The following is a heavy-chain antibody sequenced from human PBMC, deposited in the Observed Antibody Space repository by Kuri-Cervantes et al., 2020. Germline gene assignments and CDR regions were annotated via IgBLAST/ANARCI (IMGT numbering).Heavy chain of an antibody. V-gene: IGHV3-11*01. CDR2: ISSSGSTI. Sequence: GESLKISCAASGFTFSDYYMSWIRQAPGKGLEWVSYISSSGSTIYYADSVKGRFTISRDNAKNSLYLQMNSLRAEDTAVYYCAKDSLEYQLLSAYYYYYYGMDVWGQGTTVTVSS. CDR1: GFTFSDYY. CDR3: AKDSLEYQLLSAYYYYYYGMDV. D-gene: IGHD2-2*01. J-gene: IGHJ6*02.